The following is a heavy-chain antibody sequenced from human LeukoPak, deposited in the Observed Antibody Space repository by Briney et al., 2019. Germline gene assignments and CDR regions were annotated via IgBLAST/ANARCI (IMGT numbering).Heavy chain of an antibody. Sequence: SETLSLTCTVSGGSISSYYWSWIRQPPGKGLEWIGYIYYSGRHNYNPSLKSRVTISVDTSKNQFSLNLSSVTAADTAVYYCARLERWSLDYWGQGALVTVSS. D-gene: IGHD3-3*01. J-gene: IGHJ4*02. CDR3: ARLERWSLDY. V-gene: IGHV4-59*08. CDR2: IYYSGRH. CDR1: GGSISSYY.